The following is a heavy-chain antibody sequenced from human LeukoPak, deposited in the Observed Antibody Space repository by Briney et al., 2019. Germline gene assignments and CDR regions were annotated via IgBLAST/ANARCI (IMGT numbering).Heavy chain of an antibody. CDR3: AKSLGTGAPYDY. Sequence: TGGSLRLSCAAFGFTFSSNWMSWVRQAPGKGLEWAATINADGSVKHYVDSVKGRFTISRDNAKNSLSLQMDTLRAEDTAVYYCAKSLGTGAPYDYWGQGTLVTVSS. V-gene: IGHV3-7*01. CDR2: INADGSVK. J-gene: IGHJ4*02. CDR1: GFTFSSNW. D-gene: IGHD1-1*01.